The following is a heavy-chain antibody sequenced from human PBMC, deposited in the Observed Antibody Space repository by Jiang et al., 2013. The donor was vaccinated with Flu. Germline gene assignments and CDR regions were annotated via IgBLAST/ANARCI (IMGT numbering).Heavy chain of an antibody. CDR2: ISGSGDTV. CDR3: AKRKWEAGTTPDPFDY. V-gene: IGHV3-23*01. Sequence: GGGLAQPGGSLRLSCAASTFTFSSYVMSWVRQAPGKGLEWVSCISGSGDTVYYADSVKGRFTISRDNSKNTLFLQMNSLRAEDTAVYYCAKRKWEAGTTPDPFDYWGQGTLVTVSS. D-gene: IGHD1-7*01. J-gene: IGHJ4*02. CDR1: TFTFSSYV.